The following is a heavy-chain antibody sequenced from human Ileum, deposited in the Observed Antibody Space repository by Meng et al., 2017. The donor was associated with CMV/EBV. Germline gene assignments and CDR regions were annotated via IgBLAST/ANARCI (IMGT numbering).Heavy chain of an antibody. CDR3: ARVYIYGSSNDL. J-gene: IGHJ5*02. V-gene: IGHV3-21*01. CDR1: GFTFSDYS. Sequence: GESLKISCAASGFTFSDYSMNWVRQAPGKGLEWVSSISGTSSYIYYADSMKGRFTISRDNAKNSLYLQMNSLRAEDTAVYYCARVYIYGSSNDLWGQGTLVTVSS. CDR2: ISGTSSYI. D-gene: IGHD3-10*01.